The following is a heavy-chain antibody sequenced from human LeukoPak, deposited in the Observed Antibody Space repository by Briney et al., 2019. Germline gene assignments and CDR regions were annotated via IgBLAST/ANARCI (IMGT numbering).Heavy chain of an antibody. CDR1: GGSISSYY. Sequence: SETLSLTCTVSGGSISSYYWSWIRQPPGKGLEWIGYIYYSESTNYNPSLKSRVTISVDTSKNQFSLKLSSVTAADTAVYYCARQGGSWYFDLWGRGTLVTVSS. CDR3: ARQGGSWYFDL. J-gene: IGHJ2*01. CDR2: IYYSEST. V-gene: IGHV4-59*08. D-gene: IGHD3-16*01.